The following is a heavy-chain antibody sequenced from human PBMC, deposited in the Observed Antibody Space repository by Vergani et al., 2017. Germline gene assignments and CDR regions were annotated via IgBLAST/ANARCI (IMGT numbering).Heavy chain of an antibody. CDR3: AKRPDAGIDS. V-gene: IGHV3-33*06. D-gene: IGHD5-24*01. J-gene: IGHJ4*02. Sequence: QVQLVESGGGVVQPGRSLRLSCAASGFTFNQYGMHWVRQAPGKGLGWVAVTWYAGNNKQYADSVKGRFTISRDNSKSTMYLQMNSLRDEDKCVYFCAKRPDAGIDSWGQGTLVTVSS. CDR1: GFTFNQYG. CDR2: TWYAGNNK.